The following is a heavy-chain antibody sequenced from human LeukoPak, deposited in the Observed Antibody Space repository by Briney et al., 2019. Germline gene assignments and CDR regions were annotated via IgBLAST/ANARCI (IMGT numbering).Heavy chain of an antibody. J-gene: IGHJ5*02. CDR2: IYYSGST. V-gene: IGHV4-39*07. CDR1: GGSISSSSYY. D-gene: IGHD6-13*01. CDR3: ARTLIAWGRTSRPFDP. Sequence: SETLSLTCTVPGGSISSSSYYWGWIRQPPGKGLEWIGSIYYSGSTYYNPSLKSRVTISVDTSKNQFSLKLSSVTAADTAVYYCARTLIAWGRTSRPFDPWGQGTLVTVSS.